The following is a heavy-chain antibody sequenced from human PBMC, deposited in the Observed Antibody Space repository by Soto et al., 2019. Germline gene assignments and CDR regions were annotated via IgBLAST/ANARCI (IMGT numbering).Heavy chain of an antibody. D-gene: IGHD3-22*01. Sequence: QVQLQESGPGLVKPSQTLSLTCTVSGGSISSGGYYWSWIRQHPGKGLEWIGYIYYSGSTYYNPSLKSRVTISVDTSKNQFSLKLSSVTAADTAVYYCARDLRHGLEYYDSSGYYAFDIWGQGTMVTVSS. CDR1: GGSISSGGYY. V-gene: IGHV4-31*03. CDR3: ARDLRHGLEYYDSSGYYAFDI. J-gene: IGHJ3*02. CDR2: IYYSGST.